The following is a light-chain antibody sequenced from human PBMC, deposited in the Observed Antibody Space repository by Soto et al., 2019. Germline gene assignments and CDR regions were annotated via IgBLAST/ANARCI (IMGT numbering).Light chain of an antibody. CDR2: GVS. CDR1: QSVSSSY. J-gene: IGKJ2*01. CDR3: QQHGGSPPYT. V-gene: IGKV3-20*01. Sequence: EIVLTQSPGTLSLSPGERATLSCRASQSVSSSYLAWYHQKPGQAPRLLIYGVSSRATGIPDRFSGSGSGTDFTLTITRLEPEDFAVYYCQQHGGSPPYTFGQGTKLEIK.